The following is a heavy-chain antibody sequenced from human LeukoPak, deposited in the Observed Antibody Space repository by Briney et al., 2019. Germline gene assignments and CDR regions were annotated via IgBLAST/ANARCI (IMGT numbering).Heavy chain of an antibody. V-gene: IGHV4-30-4*01. CDR1: GASIRSGDYY. J-gene: IGHJ3*02. D-gene: IGHD2-15*01. CDR2: IYDSGST. CDR3: ARDCSGGSCYGAFDI. Sequence: SETLSLTRTVSGASIRSGDYYWSWIRQPPGKGLERIGYIYDSGSTYYNPSLKSRITISVDTSENRFSLKLSSVTATDTAVYYCARDCSGGSCYGAFDIWGQGTMVTVSS.